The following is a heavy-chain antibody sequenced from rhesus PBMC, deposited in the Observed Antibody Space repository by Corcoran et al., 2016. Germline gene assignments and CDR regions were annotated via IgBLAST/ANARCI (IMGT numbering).Heavy chain of an antibody. V-gene: IGHV3S35*01. Sequence: EVQLVESGGGWVQPGWYLRLSCAASGFPFSSTRMNWIRQVQGKRLELVADIKYDGVDQYYVDSVNGPFTTSRDHAKNSLYLQMNSLRAEDTSVYYCVGSFEYFEFWGQGALVTVSS. J-gene: IGHJ1*01. CDR1: GFPFSSTR. CDR3: VGSFEYFEF. CDR2: IKYDGVDQ.